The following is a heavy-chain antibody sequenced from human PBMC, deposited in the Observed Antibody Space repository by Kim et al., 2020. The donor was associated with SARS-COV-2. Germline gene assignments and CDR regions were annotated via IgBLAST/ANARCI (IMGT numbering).Heavy chain of an antibody. CDR2: ISYDGSNK. V-gene: IGHV3-30*18. CDR1: GFTFSSYG. CDR3: AKDVGYMVRGMDGGFDP. J-gene: IGHJ5*02. Sequence: GGSLRLSCAASGFTFSSYGLHWVRQAPGKGLEWVAVISYDGSNKYYADSVKGRFTISRDNSKNTLYLQMNSLRAEDTAVYYCAKDVGYMVRGMDGGFDPWGQGTLVTVSS. D-gene: IGHD3-10*01.